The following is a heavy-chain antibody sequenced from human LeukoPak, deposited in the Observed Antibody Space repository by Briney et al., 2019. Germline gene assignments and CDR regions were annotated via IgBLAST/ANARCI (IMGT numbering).Heavy chain of an antibody. CDR1: VGTFTSYA. D-gene: IGHD3-3*01. Sequence: ASVTLSCKASVGTFTSYAISWVRQAPGQGREWMGWISAYNGNTNYAHKIQGRVTMTTDTSTSTAYMELRSLRSDDTAVYYCARDHGSFGVVVNDAFDIWGQGTMVTVSS. CDR3: ARDHGSFGVVVNDAFDI. J-gene: IGHJ3*02. V-gene: IGHV1-18*01. CDR2: ISAYNGNT.